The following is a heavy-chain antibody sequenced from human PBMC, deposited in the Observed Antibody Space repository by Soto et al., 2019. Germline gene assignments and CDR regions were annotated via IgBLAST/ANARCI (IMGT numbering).Heavy chain of an antibody. CDR3: ARAYCGGDCYSEGVNWFDP. CDR1: GGSISTGGYY. D-gene: IGHD2-21*02. Sequence: QVQLQESGPGLVKPSQTLSLTCTVSGGSISTGGYYWSWIRQHPGKGLEWIGNIYYSGSTYYNPSLMSRVTISVDTSKNQFSLKLSSVTAADTAVYYCARAYCGGDCYSEGVNWFDPWGQGTLVTVSS. J-gene: IGHJ5*02. V-gene: IGHV4-31*03. CDR2: IYYSGST.